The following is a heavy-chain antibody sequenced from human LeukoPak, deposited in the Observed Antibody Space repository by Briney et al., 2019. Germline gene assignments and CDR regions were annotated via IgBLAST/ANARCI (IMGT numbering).Heavy chain of an antibody. CDR2: ISSSGNTM. CDR1: GFTLSDYH. Sequence: GGSLRLSCAASGFTLSDYHINWIRQSPGKGLEWVSYISSSGNTMYYADSVKGRFTVSRDNAKNSLYLQMNSLRADDTAVYYCANLRGRGAYACSGSGCYSYWGQGTLVTVSP. J-gene: IGHJ4*02. D-gene: IGHD2-15*01. CDR3: ANLRGRGAYACSGSGCYSY. V-gene: IGHV3-11*01.